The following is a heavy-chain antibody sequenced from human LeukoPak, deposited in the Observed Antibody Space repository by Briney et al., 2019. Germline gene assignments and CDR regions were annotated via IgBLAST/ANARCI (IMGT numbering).Heavy chain of an antibody. CDR1: GGSFSGYY. D-gene: IGHD3-10*01. J-gene: IGHJ6*03. CDR2: INHSGST. Sequence: TSETLSLTCAVYGGSFSGYYWSWIRQPPGKGLEWIGEINHSGSTNYNPSLKSRVTISVDTSKNQFSLKLSSVTAADTAVYYCARAPYYGSGSYYPKPYYYYMDVWGKGTTVTVSS. V-gene: IGHV4-34*01. CDR3: ARAPYYGSGSYYPKPYYYYMDV.